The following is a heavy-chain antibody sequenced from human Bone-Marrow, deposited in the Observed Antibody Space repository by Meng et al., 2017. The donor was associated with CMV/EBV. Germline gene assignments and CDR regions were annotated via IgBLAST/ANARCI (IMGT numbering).Heavy chain of an antibody. CDR2: INWNSGSI. CDR3: AKDRVSSRYGGGFNGVDV. J-gene: IGHJ6*02. V-gene: IGHV3-9*01. D-gene: IGHD6-13*01. Sequence: GGSLRLSCAASGFTFDDYAMHWIRQAPGKGLEWVSSINWNSGSIGYGESVKGRFTISRDNAKKSLFLQMNSLTREDTALYYCAKDRVSSRYGGGFNGVDVWGQGTTVTVSS. CDR1: GFTFDDYA.